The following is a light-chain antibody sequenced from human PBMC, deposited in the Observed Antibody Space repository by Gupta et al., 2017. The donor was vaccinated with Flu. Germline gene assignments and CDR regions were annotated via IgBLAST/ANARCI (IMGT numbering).Light chain of an antibody. CDR1: QGLVYGDGNTY. V-gene: IGKV2-30*01. CDR3: RQGTHWPPWT. J-gene: IGKJ1*01. CDR2: KVS. Sequence: EVVMTQSPLSLPVTLGQPASISCRSSQGLVYGDGNTYLSWFQQRPGQSPRRLIYKVSNRDSGVPDRFSGSGSGTDFTLKISRVEAEDVGIYFCRQGTHWPPWTFGQGTRVEIK.